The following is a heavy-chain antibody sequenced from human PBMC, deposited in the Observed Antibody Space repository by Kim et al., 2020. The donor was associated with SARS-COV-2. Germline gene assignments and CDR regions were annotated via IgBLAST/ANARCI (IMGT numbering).Heavy chain of an antibody. CDR3: ARGRTYYYDSSGYYIDY. V-gene: IGHV4-34*01. CDR1: GGSFSGYY. D-gene: IGHD3-22*01. J-gene: IGHJ4*02. Sequence: SETLSLTCAVYGGSFSGYYWSWIRQPPGKGLEWIGEINHSGSTNYNPSLKSRVTISVDTSKNQFSLKLSSVTAADTAVYYCARGRTYYYDSSGYYIDYWGQGTLVTVSS. CDR2: INHSGST.